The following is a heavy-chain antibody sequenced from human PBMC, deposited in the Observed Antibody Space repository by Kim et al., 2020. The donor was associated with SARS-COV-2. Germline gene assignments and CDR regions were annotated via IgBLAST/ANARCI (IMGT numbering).Heavy chain of an antibody. CDR3: ARRVYYYDSSGYHYYFDY. J-gene: IGHJ4*02. D-gene: IGHD3-22*01. CDR2: IYYSGST. Sequence: SETLSLTCTVSGGSISSSSYYWGWIRQPPGKGLEWIGSIYYSGSTYYNPSLKSRVTISVDTSKNQFSLKLSSVTAADTAVYYCARRVYYYDSSGYHYYFDYWGQGTLVTVSS. CDR1: GGSISSSSYY. V-gene: IGHV4-39*01.